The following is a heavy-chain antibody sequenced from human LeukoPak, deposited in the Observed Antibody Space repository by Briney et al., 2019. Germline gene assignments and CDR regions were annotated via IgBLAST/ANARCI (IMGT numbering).Heavy chain of an antibody. CDR1: GYTFTGYY. D-gene: IGHD3-9*01. Sequence: ASVKVSCKASGYTFTGYYMHWVRQSPGQGLEWMGWINPNSGGTNYAQKFQGRVAMTRDTSISTACMELSRLRSDDTAVYYCARGSNDILTGSITQRGAFDIWGQGTMVTVSS. V-gene: IGHV1-2*02. CDR3: ARGSNDILTGSITQRGAFDI. J-gene: IGHJ3*02. CDR2: INPNSGGT.